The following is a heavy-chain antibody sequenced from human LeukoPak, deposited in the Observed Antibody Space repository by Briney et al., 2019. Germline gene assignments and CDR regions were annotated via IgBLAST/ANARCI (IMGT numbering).Heavy chain of an antibody. D-gene: IGHD5-18*01. CDR3: ARGRHTAGDY. J-gene: IGHJ4*02. V-gene: IGHV3-74*01. CDR1: GFTLSSYW. Sequence: GGSLRLSCAASGFTLSSYWMHWVRQAPGKGLVWVSRISSDGSSTTYADSVKGRFTISRDNAKSTLYLQMNSLRAEDTAVYYCARGRHTAGDYWGQGTLVTVSS. CDR2: ISSDGSST.